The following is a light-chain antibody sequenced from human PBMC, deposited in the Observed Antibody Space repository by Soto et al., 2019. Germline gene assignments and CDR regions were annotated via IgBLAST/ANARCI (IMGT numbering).Light chain of an antibody. J-gene: IGKJ1*01. V-gene: IGKV1-8*01. Sequence: AIRMTQFPSSFSASIGDRVTITCLASHDITSSLAWYQHIQGRATKLLISGGSNLQFGVPSRFSGSGSGTDFTLTISSLQSEDFATYYCQHYYSSPPTFGQGTRVEMK. CDR1: HDITSS. CDR2: GGS. CDR3: QHYYSSPPT.